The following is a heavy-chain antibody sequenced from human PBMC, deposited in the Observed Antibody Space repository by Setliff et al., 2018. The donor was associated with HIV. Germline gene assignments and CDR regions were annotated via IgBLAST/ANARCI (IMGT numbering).Heavy chain of an antibody. CDR2: IIPIFGTR. CDR1: GGTFSSYA. Sequence: GASVKVSCKASGGTFSSYAINWVRQAPGQGLEWMGGIIPIFGTRNYAQKFQGRVTITADELTSTAYMELSSLRAEDTAVYYCARFDHYGDYGRVGDAFDIWGQGTMVTVSS. D-gene: IGHD4-17*01. J-gene: IGHJ3*02. V-gene: IGHV1-69*13. CDR3: ARFDHYGDYGRVGDAFDI.